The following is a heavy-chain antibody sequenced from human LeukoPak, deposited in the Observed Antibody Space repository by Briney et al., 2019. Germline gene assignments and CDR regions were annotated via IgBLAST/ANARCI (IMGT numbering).Heavy chain of an antibody. V-gene: IGHV3-23*01. Sequence: GGSLRLSCAASGFAFSSYAMSWVRQAPGKGLEWVSAIRDSGSSTHYADSVRGRFTTSRDNSKNTLFLQMNSLRAEDTAIYYCAKYGPQDSGSSHFDYWGQGALVTVSS. CDR3: AKYGPQDSGSSHFDY. J-gene: IGHJ4*02. CDR1: GFAFSSYA. CDR2: IRDSGSST. D-gene: IGHD1-26*01.